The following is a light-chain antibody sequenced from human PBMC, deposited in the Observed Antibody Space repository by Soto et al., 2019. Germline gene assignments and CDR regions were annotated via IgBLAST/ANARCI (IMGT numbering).Light chain of an antibody. CDR3: QQFSSYPLT. V-gene: IGKV3-20*01. CDR1: QTVRNNY. CDR2: DAS. J-gene: IGKJ4*01. Sequence: EFVLPQSPGTLSLSPGESSTLSCRASQTVRNNYLAWYQQKPGQAPRLLIYDASSRATGTPDRFSGGGSGTDFTLTISRLEPEDFAVYYCQQFSSYPLTFGGGTKVDIK.